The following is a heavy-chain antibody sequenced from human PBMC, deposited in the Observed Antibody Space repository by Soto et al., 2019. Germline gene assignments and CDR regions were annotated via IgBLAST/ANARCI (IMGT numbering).Heavy chain of an antibody. D-gene: IGHD4-17*01. Sequence: QVQLQESGPGLVKPSQTLSLTCTVSGGSISSGGYYWSWIRQHPRKGLEWTGYIYYSGSTYYNPSSRRRVTISVDTSKKQFSLKLSSVTAADTAVYYCARFISHGDYFWLYYFDYWCQGTLVTGSS. J-gene: IGHJ4*02. CDR1: GGSISSGGYY. CDR2: IYYSGST. V-gene: IGHV4-31*03. CDR3: ARFISHGDYFWLYYFDY.